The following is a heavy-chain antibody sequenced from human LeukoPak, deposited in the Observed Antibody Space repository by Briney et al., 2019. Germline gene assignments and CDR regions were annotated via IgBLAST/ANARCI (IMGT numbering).Heavy chain of an antibody. D-gene: IGHD2-2*01. CDR3: ARHYLSDGILSTFDP. Sequence: SETLSLTCTVSGGSISSSPYYWGWIRQPPGKGLGWIGTIYYRGSTYSNPSLNSRVTISLDTSKSQFSLRLRSVTAADTALYYCARHYLSDGILSTFDPWGQGTLVTVSS. V-gene: IGHV4-39*01. J-gene: IGHJ5*02. CDR1: GGSISSSPYY. CDR2: IYYRGST.